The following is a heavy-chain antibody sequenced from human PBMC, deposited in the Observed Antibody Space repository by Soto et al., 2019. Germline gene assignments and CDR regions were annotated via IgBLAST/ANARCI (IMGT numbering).Heavy chain of an antibody. D-gene: IGHD3-10*01. CDR1: GGSISSYY. CDR3: ARRYGSAFDF. V-gene: IGHV4-59*01. Sequence: SETLSLTCTVSGGSISSYYWSWIRQPPGKGLEWIGYIYYSGSTNYNPSLKSRVTISVDTSKNQFSLKLSSVTAADTAVYYCARRYGSAFDFLGQGTMVTVSS. J-gene: IGHJ3*01. CDR2: IYYSGST.